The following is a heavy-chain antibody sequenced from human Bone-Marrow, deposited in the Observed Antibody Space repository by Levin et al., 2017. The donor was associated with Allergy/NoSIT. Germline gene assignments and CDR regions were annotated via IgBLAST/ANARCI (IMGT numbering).Heavy chain of an antibody. CDR3: ARADVLLWFGELSTPLDY. D-gene: IGHD3-10*01. J-gene: IGHJ4*02. V-gene: IGHV1-18*01. CDR2: ISAYNGNT. Sequence: GASVKVSCKASGYTFTSYGISWVRQAPGQGLEWMGWISAYNGNTNYAQKLQGRVTMTTDTSTSTAYMELRSLRSDDTAVYYCARADVLLWFGELSTPLDYWGQGTLVTVSS. CDR1: GYTFTSYG.